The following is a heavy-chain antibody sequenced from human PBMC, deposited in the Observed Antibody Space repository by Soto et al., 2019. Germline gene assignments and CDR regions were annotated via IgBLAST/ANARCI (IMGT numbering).Heavy chain of an antibody. CDR1: GGSISSYY. CDR3: ARHRRRLAP. V-gene: IGHV4-59*01. Sequence: SETLSLTCTVSGGSISSYYWSWIRQPPGKGLEWIGYIYYSGSTNYNPSLKSRVTISVDTSKNQFSLKLSSVTAADTAVYYCARHRRRLAPWGQGTLVTVSS. CDR2: IYYSGST. J-gene: IGHJ5*02.